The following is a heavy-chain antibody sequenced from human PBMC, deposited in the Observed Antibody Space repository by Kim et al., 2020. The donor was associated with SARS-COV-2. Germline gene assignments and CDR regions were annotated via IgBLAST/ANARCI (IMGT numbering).Heavy chain of an antibody. CDR2: IWYDGSNK. CDR3: ANYYYDSSGYYYHY. Sequence: GGSLRLSCAASGFTFSSYGMHWVRQAPGKGLEWVAVIWYDGSNKYYADSVKGRFTISRDNSKNTLYLQMNTLRAEDTAVYYCANYYYDSSGYYYHYWGQGTLVTVSS. D-gene: IGHD3-22*01. J-gene: IGHJ4*02. CDR1: GFTFSSYG. V-gene: IGHV3-33*06.